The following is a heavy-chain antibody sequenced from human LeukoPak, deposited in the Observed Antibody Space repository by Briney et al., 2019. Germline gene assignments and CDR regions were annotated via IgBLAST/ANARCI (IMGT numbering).Heavy chain of an antibody. CDR2: MNPNSDNT. Sequence: SVKVSCKASGYTFTSYDINWVRQATGQGPEWMGWMNPNSDNTGYAQNFQGRVTITWNTSISTAFMELSSLSSEDTAVYYCARGPSGSWSSRVRYMDVWGKGTTVTVSS. J-gene: IGHJ6*03. V-gene: IGHV1-8*03. CDR1: GYTFTSYD. CDR3: ARGPSGSWSSRVRYMDV. D-gene: IGHD6-13*01.